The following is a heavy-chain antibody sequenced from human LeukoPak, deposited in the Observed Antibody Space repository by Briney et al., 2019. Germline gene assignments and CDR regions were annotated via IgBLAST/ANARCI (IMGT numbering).Heavy chain of an antibody. Sequence: GGSLRLSCAASGFTFSSYAMSWVRQAPGKGLEWVSAISGGGGSTYYADSVKGRFTISRDNSKNTLYLQMNSLRAEDTAVYYCAKADYYDYVWGSYRPNYFDYWGQGTLVTVSS. D-gene: IGHD3-16*02. CDR3: AKADYYDYVWGSYRPNYFDY. CDR1: GFTFSSYA. J-gene: IGHJ4*02. CDR2: ISGGGGST. V-gene: IGHV3-23*01.